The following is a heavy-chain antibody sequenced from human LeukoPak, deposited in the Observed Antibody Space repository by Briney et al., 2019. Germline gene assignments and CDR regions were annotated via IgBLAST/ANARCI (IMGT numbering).Heavy chain of an antibody. CDR3: ARKGYGDYGYFQH. J-gene: IGHJ1*01. V-gene: IGHV1-46*01. CDR1: GYTLTSYY. CDR2: INPSGGST. D-gene: IGHD4-17*01. Sequence: ASVKVSCKASGYTLTSYYMHWVRQAPGQGLEWMGIINPSGGSTSYAQKFQGRVTMTRDTSTSTVYMELSSLRSEDTAVYYCARKGYGDYGYFQHWGQGTLVTVSS.